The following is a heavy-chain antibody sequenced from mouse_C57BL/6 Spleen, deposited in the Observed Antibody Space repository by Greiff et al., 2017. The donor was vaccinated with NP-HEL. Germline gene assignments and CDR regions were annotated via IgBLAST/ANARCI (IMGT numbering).Heavy chain of an antibody. J-gene: IGHJ1*03. CDR2: ISSGSSTI. V-gene: IGHV5-17*01. CDR1: GFTFSDYG. Sequence: EVKVEESGGGLVKPGGSLKLSCAASGFTFSDYGMHWVRQAPEKGLEWVAYISSGSSTIYYADTVKGRFTISRDNAKNTLFLQMTSLRSEDTAMYYCANGILRDWYFDVWGTGTTVTVSS. D-gene: IGHD1-1*01. CDR3: ANGILRDWYFDV.